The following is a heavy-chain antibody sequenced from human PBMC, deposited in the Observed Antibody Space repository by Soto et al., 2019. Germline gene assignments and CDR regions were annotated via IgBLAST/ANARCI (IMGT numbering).Heavy chain of an antibody. V-gene: IGHV3-48*02. J-gene: IGHJ4*02. CDR1: GFTFSSYS. D-gene: IGHD3-22*01. CDR2: ISSSSSTI. CDR3: ARDSYYYDSSGYYYFDY. Sequence: PGGSLRLSCAASGFTFSSYSMNWVRQAPGKGLEWVSYISSSSSTIYYADSVKGRFTISRDNAKNSLYLQMNSLRDEDTAVYYCARDSYYYDSSGYYYFDYWGQGTLVTVSS.